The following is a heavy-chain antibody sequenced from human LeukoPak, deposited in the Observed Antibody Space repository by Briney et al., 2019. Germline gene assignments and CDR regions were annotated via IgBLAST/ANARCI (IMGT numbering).Heavy chain of an antibody. CDR1: GGSISSYY. CDR2: IYTSGST. J-gene: IGHJ3*02. Sequence: SETLSLTCTVSGGSISSYYWSWIRQPAGKGLEWIGRIYTSGSTNYNPSLKSRVTMSVDTSKNQFSLKLSSVTAADTAVYYCARRIPPYSSSWYLDAFDIWGQGTMVTVSS. V-gene: IGHV4-4*07. D-gene: IGHD6-13*01. CDR3: ARRIPPYSSSWYLDAFDI.